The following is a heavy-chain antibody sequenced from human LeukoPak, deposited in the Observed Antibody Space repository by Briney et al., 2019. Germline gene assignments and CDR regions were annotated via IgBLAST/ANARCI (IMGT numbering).Heavy chain of an antibody. CDR3: ARQTGSGLFILP. D-gene: IGHD3/OR15-3a*01. V-gene: IGHV4-38-2*02. J-gene: IGHJ4*02. CDR1: GYSISSGYY. Sequence: SETLSLTCTVSGYSISSGYYWGWIRQPPGKGLEWIGSIYHSGNTYYNASLKSQVSISIDTSKNQSSLKLTSVTAADTAVYYCARQTGSGLFILPGGQGTLVTVSS. CDR2: IYHSGNT.